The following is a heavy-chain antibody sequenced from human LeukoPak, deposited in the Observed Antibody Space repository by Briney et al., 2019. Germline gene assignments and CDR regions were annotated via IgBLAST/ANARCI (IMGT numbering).Heavy chain of an antibody. J-gene: IGHJ3*02. CDR1: GYSFTSYW. V-gene: IGHV5-51*01. CDR2: IYPGDSDT. Sequence: TGESLKISCKGSGYSFTSYWIGWVRQMPGKGLEWMGIIYPGDSDTRYSPSFQGQVTISADKSISTAYLQWSSLKASDTAMYYCARPYGSGSYPDAFDIWGQGTMVTVSS. CDR3: ARPYGSGSYPDAFDI. D-gene: IGHD3-10*01.